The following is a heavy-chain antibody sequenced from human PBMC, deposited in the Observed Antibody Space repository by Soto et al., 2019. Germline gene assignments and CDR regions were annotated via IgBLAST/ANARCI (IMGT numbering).Heavy chain of an antibody. V-gene: IGHV3-53*04. Sequence: EVQLVESGGGLVQPGGSLRLSCAASGFTVSSNYMSWVRQAPGKGLEWVSVIYSGGSTYYADSVKGRFTISRHNSKNTLYLQMNSLRAEDTAVYYCARAEVGLRFLFDYWGQGTLVTVSS. CDR3: ARAEVGLRFLFDY. J-gene: IGHJ4*02. CDR2: IYSGGST. CDR1: GFTVSSNY. D-gene: IGHD4-17*01.